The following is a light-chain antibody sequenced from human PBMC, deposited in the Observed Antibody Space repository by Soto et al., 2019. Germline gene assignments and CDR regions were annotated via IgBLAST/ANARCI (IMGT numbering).Light chain of an antibody. J-gene: IGKJ1*01. Sequence: RVTTQSPATLSVSPGERATLSCRASQNVAGDLAWYQQKPGQAPRLLIYRTSTRATGIPAMFSGSGSGTEFTLAFSSLQSEDFAVYYCQEYNGRSSFGQGTKVEIK. CDR1: QNVAGD. V-gene: IGKV3-15*01. CDR2: RTS. CDR3: QEYNGRSS.